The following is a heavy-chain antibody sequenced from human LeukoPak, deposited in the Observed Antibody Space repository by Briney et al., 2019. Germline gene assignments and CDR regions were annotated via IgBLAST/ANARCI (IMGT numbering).Heavy chain of an antibody. CDR2: IYHSGST. D-gene: IGHD3-3*01. CDR1: GGSISSGGYY. Sequence: SETLSLTCTVSGGSISSGGYYWSWIRQPPGKGLEWIGYIYHSGSTYYNPSLKSRVTISVDRSKNQFSLKLSSVTAADTAVYYCARGRGATYYDFWSGYSDSAARGPFDYWGQGTLVTVSS. J-gene: IGHJ4*02. CDR3: ARGRGATYYDFWSGYSDSAARGPFDY. V-gene: IGHV4-30-2*01.